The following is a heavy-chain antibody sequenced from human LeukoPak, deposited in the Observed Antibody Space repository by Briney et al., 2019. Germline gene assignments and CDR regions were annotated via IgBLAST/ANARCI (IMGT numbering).Heavy chain of an antibody. CDR2: IYYSGST. Sequence: PSETLSLTCTVSGGSISSYYWSWIRQPLGKGLEWIGYIYYSGSTNYNPSLKSRVTISVDTSKNQFSLKLSSVTAADTAVYYCARSYVWGSPFDYWGQGTLVTVSS. V-gene: IGHV4-59*01. CDR1: GGSISSYY. J-gene: IGHJ4*02. CDR3: ARSYVWGSPFDY. D-gene: IGHD3-16*01.